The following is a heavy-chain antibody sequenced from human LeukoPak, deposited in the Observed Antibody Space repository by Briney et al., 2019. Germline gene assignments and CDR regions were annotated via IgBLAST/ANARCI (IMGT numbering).Heavy chain of an antibody. J-gene: IGHJ6*02. CDR3: ARQGARRSHHYYAMDV. CDR1: GGVITSDTYY. CDR2: LYYSGTP. Sequence: SETLSLTCTVSGGVITSDTYYWGWIRQPPGKGLEWIGSLYYSGTPDYNPSLKSRVTISVDTSKNQLSLKLTSVTAADTAVYFCARQGARRSHHYYAMDVWGQGTTVTVSS. D-gene: IGHD3-10*01. V-gene: IGHV4-39*01.